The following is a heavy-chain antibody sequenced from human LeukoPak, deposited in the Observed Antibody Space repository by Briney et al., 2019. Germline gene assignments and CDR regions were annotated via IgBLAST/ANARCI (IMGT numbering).Heavy chain of an antibody. V-gene: IGHV5-51*01. CDR1: GYSFTTYW. CDR3: ARSSGSYYKGLDF. J-gene: IGHJ4*02. Sequence: GESLKISCKGSGYSFTTYWIAWVRQMPGKGLEWMGIIYPGDSDTRYSPSFQGQVTISADKSISTAYLQWSSLKASDSAMYYCARSSGSYYKGLDFWGQGTLVTASS. CDR2: IYPGDSDT. D-gene: IGHD3-10*01.